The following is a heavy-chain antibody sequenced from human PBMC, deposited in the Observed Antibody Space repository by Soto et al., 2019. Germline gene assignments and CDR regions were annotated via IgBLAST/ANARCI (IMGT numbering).Heavy chain of an antibody. CDR2: ISAYNGNT. Sequence: ASVKVSCKASGYTFTSYGISWVRQAPGQGLEWMGWISAYNGNTNYAQNLQGRVTMTTDTSTSTAYVELRSLRSDDTAVYYCATKYGDYYYSYGMDVWGQGTTVNVAS. D-gene: IGHD4-17*01. CDR1: GYTFTSYG. J-gene: IGHJ6*02. CDR3: ATKYGDYYYSYGMDV. V-gene: IGHV1-18*01.